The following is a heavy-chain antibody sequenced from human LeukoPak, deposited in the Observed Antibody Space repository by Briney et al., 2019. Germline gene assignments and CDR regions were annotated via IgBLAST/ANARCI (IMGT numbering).Heavy chain of an antibody. J-gene: IGHJ4*02. CDR1: GYTFTSYG. CDR2: IIPIFGTA. D-gene: IGHD3-22*01. Sequence: SVKVSCKASGYTFTSYGISWVRQAPGQGLEWMGGIIPIFGTANYAQKFQGRVTITADESTSTAYMELSSLRSEDTAVYYCATRYYYDSSGYLDYWGQGTLVTVSS. CDR3: ATRYYYDSSGYLDY. V-gene: IGHV1-69*13.